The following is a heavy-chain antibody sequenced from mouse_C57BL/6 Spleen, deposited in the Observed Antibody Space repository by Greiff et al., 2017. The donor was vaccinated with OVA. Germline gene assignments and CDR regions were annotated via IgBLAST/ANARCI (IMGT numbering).Heavy chain of an antibody. V-gene: IGHV5-6*01. CDR3: ARPRDYDYEVGFAY. D-gene: IGHD2-4*01. CDR1: GFTFSSYG. CDR2: ISSGGSYT. J-gene: IGHJ3*01. Sequence: EVQRVESGGDLVKPGGSLKLSCAASGFTFSSYGMSWVRQTPDKRLEWVATISSGGSYTYYPDSVKGRVTISRDNAKNTLYLQMSSLKSEDTAMYYCARPRDYDYEVGFAYWGQGTLVTVSA.